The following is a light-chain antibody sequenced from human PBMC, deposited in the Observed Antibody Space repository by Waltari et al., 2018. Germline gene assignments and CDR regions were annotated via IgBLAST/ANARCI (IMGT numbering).Light chain of an antibody. CDR1: QSVSSY. J-gene: IGKJ4*01. CDR3: QQRSSWPLT. Sequence: EIVLTPSPGPLSWSPGERAPLSCTASQSVSSYLGWYQQRPGQAPSLLIFDVSKRATGTPARFRGSGSGTDFTLTITSLEPEDFAVYYCQQRSSWPLTFGGGTKVEIK. V-gene: IGKV3-11*01. CDR2: DVS.